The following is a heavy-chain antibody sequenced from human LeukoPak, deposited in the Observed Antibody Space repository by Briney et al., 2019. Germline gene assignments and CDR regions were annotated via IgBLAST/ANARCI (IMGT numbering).Heavy chain of an antibody. J-gene: IGHJ4*02. Sequence: GGSLRLSCAASGITFSGHAMTWVRQAPGKGLEWVSTINAGGGKTDYAASVKGRFTISRDNAKNTQFLQMNSLTAEDTAVYYCAKSFYKDDGAYYYTAYWGQGTRVTVSS. CDR1: GITFSGHA. CDR3: AKSFYKDDGAYYYTAY. CDR2: INAGGGKT. V-gene: IGHV3-23*01. D-gene: IGHD3-22*01.